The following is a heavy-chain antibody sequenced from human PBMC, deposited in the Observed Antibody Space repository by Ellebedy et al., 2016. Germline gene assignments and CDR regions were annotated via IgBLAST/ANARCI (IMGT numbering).Heavy chain of an antibody. V-gene: IGHV3-66*01. CDR2: IYSGGST. CDR3: ARDGSGYGYFDY. J-gene: IGHJ4*02. D-gene: IGHD5-12*01. CDR1: GFTFSSYG. Sequence: GGSLRLXCAASGFTFSSYGMHWVRQAPGKGLEWVSVIYSGGSTYYADSVKGRFTISRDNSKNTLYLQMNSLRAEDTAVYYCARDGSGYGYFDYWGQGTLVTVSS.